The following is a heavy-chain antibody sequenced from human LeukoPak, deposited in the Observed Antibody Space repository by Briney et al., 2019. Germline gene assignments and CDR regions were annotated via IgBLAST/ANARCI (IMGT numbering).Heavy chain of an antibody. J-gene: IGHJ4*02. V-gene: IGHV3-74*01. D-gene: IGHD1-1*01. Sequence: GGSLRLSCAASGFTFSSYWMHWVRQAPGKGLVWVSRINTDGTSTSYADSVKGRFTISRDNAKNMLYLQMNSLRAEDTAVYYCARVSGWNPFDLWGRGTLVTVSS. CDR2: INTDGTST. CDR1: GFTFSSYW. CDR3: ARVSGWNPFDL.